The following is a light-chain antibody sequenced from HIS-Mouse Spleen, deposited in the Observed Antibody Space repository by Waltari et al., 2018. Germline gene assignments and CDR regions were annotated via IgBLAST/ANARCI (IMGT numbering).Light chain of an antibody. CDR1: SSDVGSYNL. CDR2: EGS. J-gene: IGLJ2*01. CDR3: CSYAGSSTSVV. V-gene: IGLV2-23*01. Sequence: QSALTQPSSVSWSPGQSITISCAATSSDVGSYNLVSWYQQHPGKAPKLMSYEGSKRPSGVSKRFSGSKSGNTASLTISGLQAEDEADYYCCSYAGSSTSVVFGGGTKLTVL.